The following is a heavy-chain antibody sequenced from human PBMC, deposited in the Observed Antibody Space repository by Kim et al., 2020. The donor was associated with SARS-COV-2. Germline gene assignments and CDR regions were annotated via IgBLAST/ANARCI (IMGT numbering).Heavy chain of an antibody. CDR3: ARRRGSNSVYYYMDV. Sequence: PSRKSRVTISVDTSKNQFSLKLSSVTAADTAVYYCARRRGSNSVYYYMDVWGKGTTVTVSS. V-gene: IGHV4-34*01. J-gene: IGHJ6*03. D-gene: IGHD1-26*01.